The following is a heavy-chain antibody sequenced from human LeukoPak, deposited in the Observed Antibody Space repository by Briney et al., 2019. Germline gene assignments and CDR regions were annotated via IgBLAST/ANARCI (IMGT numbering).Heavy chain of an antibody. V-gene: IGHV3-33*06. Sequence: QAGRSLRLSCAASGFTFSSYGRHWVRQAPGKGLEWVAVIWYDGSNKYYADSVKGRFTISRDNSKNTLYLQMNSLRAEDTAVYYCAKARYYYDSSGYFPLDYWGQGTLVTVSP. CDR1: GFTFSSYG. CDR3: AKARYYYDSSGYFPLDY. D-gene: IGHD3-22*01. CDR2: IWYDGSNK. J-gene: IGHJ4*02.